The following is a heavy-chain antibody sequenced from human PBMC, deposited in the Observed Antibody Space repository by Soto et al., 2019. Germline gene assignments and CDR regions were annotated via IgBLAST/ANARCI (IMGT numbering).Heavy chain of an antibody. CDR3: GRVSGRRGRPY. J-gene: IGHJ4*02. Sequence: WLRXXPGKGLVWVARINRDHSTTTYVDSVNGRFTISIDNGKNTVYLQMNSLRAEGTALYYCGRVSGRRGRPYWAQGILVAVSS. D-gene: IGHD6-25*01. V-gene: IGHV3-74*01. CDR2: INRDHSTT.